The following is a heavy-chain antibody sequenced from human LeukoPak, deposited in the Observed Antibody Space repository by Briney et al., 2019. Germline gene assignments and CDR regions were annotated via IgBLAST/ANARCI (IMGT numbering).Heavy chain of an antibody. CDR1: GFTFSSYE. J-gene: IGHJ4*02. D-gene: IGHD3-22*01. CDR2: ISSSGSTI. V-gene: IGHV3-48*03. Sequence: PGGSLRLSCAASGFTFSSYEMNWVRQAPGKGLEWVAYISSSGSTIYYADSVKGRFTISRDNAKNSLYLQMNSLRAEDTAVYYCAREAQDYYDSSGYSDYWGQGTLVTVSS. CDR3: AREAQDYYDSSGYSDY.